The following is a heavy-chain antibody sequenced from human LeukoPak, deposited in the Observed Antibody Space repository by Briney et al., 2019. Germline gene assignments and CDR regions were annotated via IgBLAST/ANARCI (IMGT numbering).Heavy chain of an antibody. J-gene: IGHJ4*02. CDR2: IYYRGNT. CDR1: GDSVSIYY. V-gene: IGHV4-59*02. D-gene: IGHD1-1*01. CDR3: ARAGNNWSFDY. Sequence: SETLSLTCTVSGDSVSIYYWSWIRQPPGKGQEWIGYIYYRGNTNYNPSLKSRVTMAVDTSKNQSSLKVSSVTAADTAVYYCARAGNNWSFDYWGQGTLVTVSS.